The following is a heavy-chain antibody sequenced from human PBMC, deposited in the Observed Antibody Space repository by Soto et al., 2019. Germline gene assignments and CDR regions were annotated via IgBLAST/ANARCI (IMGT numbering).Heavy chain of an antibody. CDR3: VKDRVVITGWFDP. V-gene: IGHV3-64D*06. CDR1: GFTFSSYA. CDR2: ISSSGGST. J-gene: IGHJ5*02. Sequence: GGSLRLSCSASGFTFSSYAMHWVRQAPGKGLEYVSAISSSGGSTYYADSVKGRFTISRDNSKNTLYLQMSSLRAEDTAVYYCVKDRVVITGWFDPWGQGTLVTVSS. D-gene: IGHD3-22*01.